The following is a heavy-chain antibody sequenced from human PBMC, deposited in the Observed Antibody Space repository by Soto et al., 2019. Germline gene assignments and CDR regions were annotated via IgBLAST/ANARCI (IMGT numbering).Heavy chain of an antibody. CDR1: GYTFTSYD. CDR2: MNPNSGNT. Sequence: ASVKVSCKASGYTFTSYDVNWVRQATGQGLEWMGWMNPNSGNTGYAQKFQGRVTMTRNASISTAYMELSSLRSEDTAVYYCARGLGYCSGGSCSWWFDPWGQGTLVTVSS. D-gene: IGHD2-15*01. V-gene: IGHV1-8*01. J-gene: IGHJ5*02. CDR3: ARGLGYCSGGSCSWWFDP.